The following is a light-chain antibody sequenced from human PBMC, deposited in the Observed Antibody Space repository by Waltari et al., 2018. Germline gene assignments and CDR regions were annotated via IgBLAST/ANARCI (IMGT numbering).Light chain of an antibody. CDR3: QTGGHGTWV. Sequence: QLVVTQSPSAPASLGASVKLPCPLSSGHSSNVIAWLHQHPEGGPRYLMKVNSDGSHSKGDEIPDRFSGSSSGAERYLPISNLQSEDEADYYCQTGGHGTWVFGGGTKLTVL. V-gene: IGLV4-69*01. CDR2: VNSDGSH. CDR1: SGHSSNV. J-gene: IGLJ3*02.